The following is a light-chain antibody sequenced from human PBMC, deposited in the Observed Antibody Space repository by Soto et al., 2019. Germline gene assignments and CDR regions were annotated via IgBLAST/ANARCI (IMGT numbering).Light chain of an antibody. Sequence: EIVLTQSPATLSLSPGERATLSCRASQSVSSYLAWYQQKPGQAPRLLIYDASNRATGILARFSGSGSGTDFTLTISSLEPEDFAVYYCQQRSNWPPLTFGGGTKVDI. V-gene: IGKV3-11*01. CDR1: QSVSSY. J-gene: IGKJ4*01. CDR2: DAS. CDR3: QQRSNWPPLT.